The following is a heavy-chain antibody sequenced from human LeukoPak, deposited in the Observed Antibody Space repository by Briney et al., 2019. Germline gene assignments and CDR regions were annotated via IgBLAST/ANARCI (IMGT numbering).Heavy chain of an antibody. J-gene: IGHJ4*02. D-gene: IGHD3-22*01. CDR1: GGSISSYY. CDR3: AAIIDSSGYYYFDY. Sequence: PSETLSLTCTVSGGSISSYYWSWIRQPPGKGLEWIGYIYYSGSTNYNPSLKSRVTISVDTSKNQFSLKLSSVTAADTAVYYCAAIIDSSGYYYFDYWGQGTLVTVSS. V-gene: IGHV4-59*01. CDR2: IYYSGST.